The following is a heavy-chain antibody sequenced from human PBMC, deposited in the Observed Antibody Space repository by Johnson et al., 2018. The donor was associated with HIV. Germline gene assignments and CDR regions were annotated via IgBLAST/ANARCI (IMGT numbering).Heavy chain of an antibody. D-gene: IGHD4-17*01. CDR2: IKSKTDGGTT. Sequence: MLLVESGGGLVKPGGSLRLSCAASGFTFSDAWMSWVRQAPGKGLDWVGRIKSKTDGGTTDYAAPVKGSFTISRDDSKNTLYLQMNSLKTEDTALYYCARDGTTGPSGDAFDIWGQVTMVTVSS. J-gene: IGHJ3*02. V-gene: IGHV3-15*01. CDR3: ARDGTTGPSGDAFDI. CDR1: GFTFSDAW.